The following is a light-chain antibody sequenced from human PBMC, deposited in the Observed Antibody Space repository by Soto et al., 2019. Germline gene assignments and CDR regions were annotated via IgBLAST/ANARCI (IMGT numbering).Light chain of an antibody. CDR1: SSDVGLYNY. J-gene: IGLJ2*01. CDR2: EVS. Sequence: QSALTQPASVSGSPGQSITISCTGTSSDVGLYNYVSWYQQHPGKAPKLMIYEVSDRPSGVSNRFSGSKSGNTASLTISGLQVEDEANYYCSSYTINTTLLFGGGTKVTVL. V-gene: IGLV2-14*01. CDR3: SSYTINTTLL.